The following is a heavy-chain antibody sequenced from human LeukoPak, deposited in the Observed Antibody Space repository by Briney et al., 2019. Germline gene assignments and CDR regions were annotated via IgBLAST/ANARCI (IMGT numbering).Heavy chain of an antibody. V-gene: IGHV1-69*13. CDR2: IIPIFGTA. D-gene: IGHD3-22*01. CDR3: AIRGPYYYDSSGYYYDDYFGY. CDR1: GGTFSSYA. J-gene: IGHJ4*02. Sequence: SVKVSCKASGGTFSSYAISWVRQAPGQGLEWMGGIIPIFGTANYAQKFQGRVTITADESTSTAYMELSSLRSEDTAVYYCAIRGPYYYDSSGYYYDDYFGYWGQGTLVTVSS.